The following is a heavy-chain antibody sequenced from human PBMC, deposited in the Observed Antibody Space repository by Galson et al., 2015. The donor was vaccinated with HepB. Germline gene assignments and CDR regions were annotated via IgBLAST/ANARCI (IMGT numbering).Heavy chain of an antibody. V-gene: IGHV5-10-1*01. CDR1: GYSFSSHW. D-gene: IGHD3-3*01. CDR3: ARLSGQPFDY. J-gene: IGHJ4*02. Sequence: QSGAEVKKPGESLRISCKTSGYSFSSHWITWVRQMPGKGLEWMGMIDPSDSYADYSPSVQGHVTISVDKSFNIAYLQWTSLKASDTAMYYCARLSGQPFDYWGQGTLVTVSS. CDR2: IDPSDSYA.